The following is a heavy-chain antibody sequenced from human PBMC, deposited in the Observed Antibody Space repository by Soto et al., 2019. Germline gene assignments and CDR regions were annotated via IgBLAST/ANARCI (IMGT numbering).Heavy chain of an antibody. CDR2: IKSKTDAGST. Sequence: GGSLRLSCAASGFTFSNAWMSWVRQAPGKGLEWVSRIKSKTDAGSTDYAAPVKGRFTISRDDSKNTMYLQTNSPKPENTAVYYCTTVGNSSSSGNYWGQGTLVTVSS. D-gene: IGHD6-6*01. CDR1: GFTFSNAW. CDR3: TTVGNSSSSGNY. J-gene: IGHJ4*02. V-gene: IGHV3-15*01.